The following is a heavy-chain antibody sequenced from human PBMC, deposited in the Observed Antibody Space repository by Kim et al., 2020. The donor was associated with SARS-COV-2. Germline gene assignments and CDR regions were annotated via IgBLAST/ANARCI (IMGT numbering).Heavy chain of an antibody. CDR2: SET. V-gene: IGHV5-51*01. J-gene: IGHJ4*02. Sequence: SETRYSPSFQGQVTISADKSINTAYLHWSSLKASDTAMYYCARSLDFLDYWGQGTLVTVSS. CDR3: ARSLDFLDY.